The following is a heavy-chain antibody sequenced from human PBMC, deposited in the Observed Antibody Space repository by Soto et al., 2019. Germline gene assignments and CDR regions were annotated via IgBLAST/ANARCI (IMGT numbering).Heavy chain of an antibody. V-gene: IGHV3-23*01. CDR2: ISGSGGST. Sequence: PXESLSLSCAASSFTFSSYAMSWVRQAPGKGLEWVSAISGSGGSTYYADSVKGRFTISRDNSKNTLYLQMNSLRAEDTAVYYCAKDTEYAWEPPAFDIWGQGTMVTVSS. CDR1: SFTFSSYA. D-gene: IGHD1-26*01. CDR3: AKDTEYAWEPPAFDI. J-gene: IGHJ3*02.